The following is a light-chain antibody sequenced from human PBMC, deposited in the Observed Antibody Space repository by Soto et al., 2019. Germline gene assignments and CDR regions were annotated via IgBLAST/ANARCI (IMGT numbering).Light chain of an antibody. CDR3: QQYGSSPLT. J-gene: IGKJ4*01. CDR1: QSVSSSY. V-gene: IGKV3-20*01. CDR2: GAS. Sequence: EIVLTPSPGTPSLSPGERATLSCRASQSVSSSYLAWYQQKPGQAPRLLIYGASSRATGIPDRFSGSGSGTDFTLTIIRLEPEDFAVYYCQQYGSSPLTFGGGTKVDIK.